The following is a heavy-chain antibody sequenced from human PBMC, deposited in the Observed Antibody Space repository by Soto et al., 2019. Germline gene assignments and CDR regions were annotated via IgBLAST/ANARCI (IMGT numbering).Heavy chain of an antibody. D-gene: IGHD3-3*01. CDR2: INWNGGST. CDR1: GFTFDDYG. CDR3: AREGYDFWSGYPYYGMDV. V-gene: IGHV3-20*04. J-gene: IGHJ6*02. Sequence: GGSLRLSCAASGFTFDDYGMSWVRQAPGKGLEWVSGINWNGGSTGYADSVKGRFTISRDNAKNSLYLQMNSLRAEDTALYYCAREGYDFWSGYPYYGMDVWGQGTTVTVSS.